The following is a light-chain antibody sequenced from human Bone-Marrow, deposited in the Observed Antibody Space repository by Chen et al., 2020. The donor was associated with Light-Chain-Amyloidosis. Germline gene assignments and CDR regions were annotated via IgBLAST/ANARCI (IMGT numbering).Light chain of an antibody. J-gene: IGLJ1*01. CDR3: SSYTITNTLV. CDR1: SSDVGGDNH. V-gene: IGLV2-14*01. Sequence: QSALTQPASVSGSPGQSITISCTGTSSDVGGDNHVSWYQQHPDKAPKLMIYEVTNRPSWVPDRFSCSKSDNTASLTISGPQTEDEADYFCSSYTITNTLVFGSGTRVTVL. CDR2: EVT.